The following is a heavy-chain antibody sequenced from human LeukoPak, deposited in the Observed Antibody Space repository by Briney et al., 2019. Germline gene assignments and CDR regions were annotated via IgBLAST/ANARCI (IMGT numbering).Heavy chain of an antibody. V-gene: IGHV3-9*01. CDR3: AKTTSGYASSFAC. D-gene: IGHD2-2*01. CDR1: GFTFDDYA. CDR2: ISWNGNSI. Sequence: GGSLRLSCAASGFTFDDYAMHWVRQAPGQGLEWVSGISWNGNSIDYADSVKGRFTISRNNAKNSLYLQMNSLRAEDSALYFCAKTTSGYASSFACWGQGTLVSVSS. J-gene: IGHJ4*02.